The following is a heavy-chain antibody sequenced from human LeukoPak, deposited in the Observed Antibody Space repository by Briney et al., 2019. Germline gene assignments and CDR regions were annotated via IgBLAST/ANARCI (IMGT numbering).Heavy chain of an antibody. CDR2: ISGSGGST. CDR3: AKDRTPLRYFDWLLPNSDY. J-gene: IGHJ4*02. V-gene: IGHV3-23*01. D-gene: IGHD3-9*01. CDR1: GFTFSSYA. Sequence: PGGSLRLSCAASGFTFSSYAMSWVRQAPGKGLEWVSAISGSGGSTYYADSVKGRFTISRDNSKNTLYLQMNSLRAEDTAVYYCAKDRTPLRYFDWLLPNSDYWGQGTLVTVSS.